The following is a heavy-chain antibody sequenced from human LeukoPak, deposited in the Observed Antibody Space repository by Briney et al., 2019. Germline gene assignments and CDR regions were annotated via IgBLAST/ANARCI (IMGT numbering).Heavy chain of an antibody. V-gene: IGHV3-48*04. CDR3: ARAEVRASGKEGY. Sequence: PGGSLRLSCAASGFTFSSNSMNWVRQAPGKGLEWVSYISSTGGTIYYADSMEGRFTISRDNAKNSLYLQMNSLRAEDTAVYYCARAEVRASGKEGYWGQGTLVTVSS. CDR1: GFTFSSNS. D-gene: IGHD3-3*01. J-gene: IGHJ4*02. CDR2: ISSTGGTI.